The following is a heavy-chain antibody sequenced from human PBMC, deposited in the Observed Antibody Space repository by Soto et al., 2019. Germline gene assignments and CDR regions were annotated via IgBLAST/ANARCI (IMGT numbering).Heavy chain of an antibody. Sequence: QNLSLTCAISLASVSSNSGAWNWIRQSPSRGLECLGRTYYRSNWFTYYAIFVKCRITIHPDTSKNQFYLQVTSVTPEETAVYYCARYQGPTYISGTYFDYWSQGAVVTVSS. CDR2: TYYRSNWFT. J-gene: IGHJ4*02. CDR3: ARYQGPTYISGTYFDY. V-gene: IGHV6-1*01. CDR1: LASVSSNSGA. D-gene: IGHD6-19*01.